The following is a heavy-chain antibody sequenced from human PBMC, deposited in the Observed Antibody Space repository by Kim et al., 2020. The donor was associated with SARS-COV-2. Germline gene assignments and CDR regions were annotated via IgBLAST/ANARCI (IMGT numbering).Heavy chain of an antibody. J-gene: IGHJ4*02. CDR1: GGSISSSSYY. CDR3: ARHDANIAVAGKADY. D-gene: IGHD6-19*01. Sequence: SETLSLTCTVSGGSISSSSYYWGWIRQPPGKGLEWIGSIYYSGSTYYNPSLKSRVTISVDTSKNQFSLKLSSVTAADTAVYYCARHDANIAVAGKADYWGQGTLVTVSS. CDR2: IYYSGST. V-gene: IGHV4-39*01.